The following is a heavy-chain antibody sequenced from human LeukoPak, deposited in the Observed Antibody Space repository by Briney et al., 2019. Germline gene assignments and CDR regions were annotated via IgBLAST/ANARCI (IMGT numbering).Heavy chain of an antibody. Sequence: ASVKVSCKASGYTFTSYYMHWVRQAPGQGLEWMGIINPSGGSTSYAQKFQGRVTMTRDTSTSTVYMELSSLRSEDTAVYYCARVNGSYLYFDYWGQGTLVTASS. J-gene: IGHJ4*02. CDR2: INPSGGST. D-gene: IGHD1-26*01. CDR3: ARVNGSYLYFDY. V-gene: IGHV1-46*01. CDR1: GYTFTSYY.